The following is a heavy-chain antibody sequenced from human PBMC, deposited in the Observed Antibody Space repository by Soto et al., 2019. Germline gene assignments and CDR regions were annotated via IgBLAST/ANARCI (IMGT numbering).Heavy chain of an antibody. D-gene: IGHD3-16*02. CDR1: GYTFTSYG. CDR2: ISAYNGNT. J-gene: IGHJ4*02. V-gene: IGHV1-18*01. Sequence: ASVKVSCKASGYTFTSYGISWVRQAPGQGLEWMGWISAYNGNTNYAQKLQGRVTMTTDTSTSTAYMEMRSLRSDDTAVYYCARDSLNMITFGGVIGNWGQGTLVTVSS. CDR3: ARDSLNMITFGGVIGN.